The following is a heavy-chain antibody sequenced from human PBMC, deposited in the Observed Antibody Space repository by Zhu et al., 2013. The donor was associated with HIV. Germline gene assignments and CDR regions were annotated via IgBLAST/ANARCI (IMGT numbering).Heavy chain of an antibody. CDR2: IIPIFGTA. J-gene: IGHJ4*02. CDR3: ARARPLLWFGIERIRREIDY. V-gene: IGHV1-69*01. D-gene: IGHD3-10*01. Sequence: QVQLVQSGAEVKKPGSSVKVSCKASGGTFSSYAISWVRQAPGQGLEWMGGIIPIFGTANYAQKIQGRVTITADESTSTAYMELSSLRSEDTAVYYCARARPLLWFGIERIRREIDYWGQGTLVTVSS. CDR1: GGTFSSYA.